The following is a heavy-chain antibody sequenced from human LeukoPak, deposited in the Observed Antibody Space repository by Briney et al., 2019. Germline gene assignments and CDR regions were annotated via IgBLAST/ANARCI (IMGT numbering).Heavy chain of an antibody. V-gene: IGHV1-18*04. D-gene: IGHD2-2*01. Sequence: ASVKVSCKASGYTFTSYGISWVRQAPGQGLEWMGWISAYNGNTNYARKLQGRVTMTTDTSTSTAYMELRSLRSDDTAVYYCARGIVVVPAEPGDYFDYWGQGTLVAVSS. CDR3: ARGIVVVPAEPGDYFDY. CDR1: GYTFTSYG. J-gene: IGHJ4*02. CDR2: ISAYNGNT.